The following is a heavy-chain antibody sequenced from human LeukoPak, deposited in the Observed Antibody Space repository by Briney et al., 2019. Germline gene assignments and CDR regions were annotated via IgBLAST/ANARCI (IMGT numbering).Heavy chain of an antibody. V-gene: IGHV3-21*01. CDR3: ARGSPNYFDY. Sequence: GGSLRLSCAASGFTFSSYSMKWVRQAPGKGLEWVSSISSSSSYIYYADSVKGRFTISRDNAKNSLYLQMNSLRAEDTAVYYCARGSPNYFDYWGQGTLVTVSS. CDR2: ISSSSSYI. J-gene: IGHJ4*02. CDR1: GFTFSSYS.